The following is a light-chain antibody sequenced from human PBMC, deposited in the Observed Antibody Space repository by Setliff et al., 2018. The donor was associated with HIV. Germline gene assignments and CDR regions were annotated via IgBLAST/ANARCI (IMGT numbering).Light chain of an antibody. CDR1: KIGSKS. CDR2: DDS. CDR3: QVWDSSGDQPYT. V-gene: IGLV3-21*03. Sequence: SYELTQPPSVSVAPGMTARITCGGNKIGSKSVHWYQQRPGQAPVLVVYDDSDRPLGIPERFSGSNSGNTATLTVSRVEAGDEADYYCQVWDSSGDQPYTFGSGTKVTVL. J-gene: IGLJ1*01.